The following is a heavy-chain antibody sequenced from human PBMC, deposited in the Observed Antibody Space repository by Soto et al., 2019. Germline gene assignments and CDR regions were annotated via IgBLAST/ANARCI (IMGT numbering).Heavy chain of an antibody. D-gene: IGHD6-19*01. V-gene: IGHV3-49*03. CDR1: GFTFGDYA. CDR3: TREEYSSGWYRYYYYGMDV. CDR2: IRSKAYGGTT. J-gene: IGHJ6*02. Sequence: GGSLRLSCTASGFTFGDYAMSWFRQAPGKGLEWVGFIRSKAYGGTTEYAASVKGRSTISRDDSKSIAYLQMNSLKTEDTAVYYCTREEYSSGWYRYYYYGMDVWGQGTTVTVSS.